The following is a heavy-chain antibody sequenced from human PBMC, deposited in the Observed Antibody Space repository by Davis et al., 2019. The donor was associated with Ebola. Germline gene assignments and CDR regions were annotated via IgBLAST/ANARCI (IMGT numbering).Heavy chain of an antibody. Sequence: GESLKISCSASGFTFSSYTMHWVRQAPGKGLECVSAIRSDGINTYYADSVKGRFTISRDNSKNLLYLQMNSLRAEDTAVYYCAKEGAGYRSSWYLAWYYYGMDVWGQGNTVTVSS. CDR1: GFTFSSYT. D-gene: IGHD6-13*01. V-gene: IGHV3-64*04. CDR3: AKEGAGYRSSWYLAWYYYGMDV. J-gene: IGHJ6*02. CDR2: IRSDGINT.